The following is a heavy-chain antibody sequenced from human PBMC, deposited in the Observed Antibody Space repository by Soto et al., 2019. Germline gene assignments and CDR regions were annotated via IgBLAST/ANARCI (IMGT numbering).Heavy chain of an antibody. J-gene: IGHJ4*02. CDR1: GFTFSSYS. V-gene: IGHV3-21*02. CDR3: ARDGSLYVDSGSNCFDY. CDR2: ISTPSSFI. D-gene: IGHD4-17*01. Sequence: EVQLVESGGGLVKPGGSLRLSCAASGFTFSSYSMNWFRQAPGKGLEWVSSISTPSSFIYSADSVKGRFTISRDNAKNSLYLKMNSLRAEDPAVYYCARDGSLYVDSGSNCFDYWCQGTLVTVSS.